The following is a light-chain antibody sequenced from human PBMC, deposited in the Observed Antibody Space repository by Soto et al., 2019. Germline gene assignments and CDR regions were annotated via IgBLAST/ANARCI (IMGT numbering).Light chain of an antibody. Sequence: QSALTQPASVFGSPGQSITISCTGTTSDIGTYNYVSWYQHHPGKAPKLMIYDVSYRPSGVSNRFSGSKSGNTASLTISGLQAEDEADYYCSSYTSSSTVVFGGGTKVTVL. CDR3: SSYTSSSTVV. V-gene: IGLV2-14*03. CDR1: TSDIGTYNY. CDR2: DVS. J-gene: IGLJ2*01.